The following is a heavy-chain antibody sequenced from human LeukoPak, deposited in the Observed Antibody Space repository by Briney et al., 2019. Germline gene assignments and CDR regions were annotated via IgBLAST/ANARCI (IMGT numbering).Heavy chain of an antibody. CDR2: INHSGST. CDR3: ARGRWDIVVVVAAMYYFDY. D-gene: IGHD2-15*01. J-gene: IGHJ4*02. CDR1: GGSYIGYY. V-gene: IGHV4-34*01. Sequence: PSETLSLTCPVYGGSYIGYYWSSIRQPPAKGREWIGEINHSGSTNYNPSLKRRVTISLDPSKNQYSLKLSSVTAADRAVYYCARGRWDIVVVVAAMYYFDYWGQGTLVTVSS.